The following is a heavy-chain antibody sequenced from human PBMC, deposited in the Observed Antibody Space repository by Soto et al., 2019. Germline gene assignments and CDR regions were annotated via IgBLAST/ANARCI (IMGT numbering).Heavy chain of an antibody. Sequence: ASAKVSCKESGYTFTSYYTHRARQAPGQGLECMGVVNPSGGSTSYAQKFQGRVTMTRHTSTSTVYMELSRLSSEDPAVYYCARASYSRYDYWGQGTL. CDR1: GYTFTSYY. V-gene: IGHV1-46*01. CDR2: VNPSGGST. J-gene: IGHJ4*02. CDR3: ARASYSRYDY. D-gene: IGHD6-13*01.